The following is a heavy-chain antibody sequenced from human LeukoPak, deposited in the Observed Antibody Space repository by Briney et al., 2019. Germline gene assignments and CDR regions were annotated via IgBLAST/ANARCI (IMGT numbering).Heavy chain of an antibody. Sequence: GKSLKISCKGSGYSFTSYWIGWVRQMPGKGMEWMGIIYPGDSDTRYSPSFQGQVTISADKSISTAYLQWSSLKASDTAMYYCARRRSMTTVVTSPYYFDYWGQGTLDTVSS. CDR2: IYPGDSDT. V-gene: IGHV5-51*01. CDR3: ARRRSMTTVVTSPYYFDY. D-gene: IGHD4-23*01. J-gene: IGHJ4*02. CDR1: GYSFTSYW.